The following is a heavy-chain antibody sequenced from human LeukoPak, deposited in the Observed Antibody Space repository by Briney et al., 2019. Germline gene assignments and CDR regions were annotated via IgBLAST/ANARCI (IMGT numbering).Heavy chain of an antibody. V-gene: IGHV5-51*01. CDR1: GYSLTSYW. Sequence: GESLKISCKGSGYSLTSYWIGWVRQMPGKGLEWMGIIYPGDSDTRYSPSFQGQVTISADKSISTAYLQWSSLKASDTAMYYCARLEYYYDSSGYYLGPHWGQGTLVTVSS. CDR2: IYPGDSDT. CDR3: ARLEYYYDSSGYYLGPH. D-gene: IGHD3-22*01. J-gene: IGHJ4*02.